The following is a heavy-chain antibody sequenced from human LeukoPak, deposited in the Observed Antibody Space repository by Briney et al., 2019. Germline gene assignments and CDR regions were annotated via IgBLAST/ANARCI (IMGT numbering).Heavy chain of an antibody. J-gene: IGHJ3*02. D-gene: IGHD2-2*01. Sequence: PSETQSLTCAVYGGSFSGYYWSWIRQPPGKGLEWIGEINHSGSTNYNPSLKSRVTISVDTSKNQFSLKLSSVTAADTAVYYCANYPYCSSTSCRDAFDIWGQGTMVTVSS. CDR3: ANYPYCSSTSCRDAFDI. V-gene: IGHV4-34*01. CDR2: INHSGST. CDR1: GGSFSGYY.